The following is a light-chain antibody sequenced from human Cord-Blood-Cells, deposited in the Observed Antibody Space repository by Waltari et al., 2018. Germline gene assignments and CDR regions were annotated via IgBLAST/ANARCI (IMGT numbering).Light chain of an antibody. CDR3: SSYTSSSTLV. Sequence: QSALTQPASVSGSPGPSITISCTGTSRYVGGYNYVSWYQQHPGKAPKLMIYDVSNRPSGVSNRFSGSKSGNTASLTISGLQAEDEADYYCSSYTSSSTLVFGGGTKLTVL. CDR2: DVS. V-gene: IGLV2-14*03. J-gene: IGLJ3*02. CDR1: SRYVGGYNY.